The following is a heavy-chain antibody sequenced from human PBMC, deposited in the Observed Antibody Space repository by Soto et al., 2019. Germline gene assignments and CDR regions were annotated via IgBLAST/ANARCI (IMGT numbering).Heavy chain of an antibody. D-gene: IGHD1-1*01. CDR3: AREDRTNGYNYDY. Sequence: TSETLSLTCSVSGGSISSSNYYWAWIRQPPGKGLEWIGSIYYIGNTYYNPSLKSRVTMSVDTSKNQFSLKVTSVTAADTVIYYCAREDRTNGYNYDYWGQGTLVTVSS. CDR2: IYYIGNT. V-gene: IGHV4-39*01. CDR1: GGSISSSNYY. J-gene: IGHJ4*02.